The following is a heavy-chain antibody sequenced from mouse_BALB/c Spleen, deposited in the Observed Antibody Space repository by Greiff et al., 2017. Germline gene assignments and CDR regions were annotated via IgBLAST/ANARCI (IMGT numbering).Heavy chain of an antibody. Sequence: VQLQQSGAELVRPGALVKLSCKASGFNIKDTYMHWVKQRPEQGLEWIGRIDPANGNTKYDPKFQGKATITADTSSNTAYLQLSSLTSEDTAVYYCASIPDYYGSSYDAMDYWGQGTSVTVSS. J-gene: IGHJ4*01. CDR3: ASIPDYYGSSYDAMDY. CDR1: GFNIKDTY. CDR2: IDPANGNT. V-gene: IGHV14-3*02. D-gene: IGHD1-1*01.